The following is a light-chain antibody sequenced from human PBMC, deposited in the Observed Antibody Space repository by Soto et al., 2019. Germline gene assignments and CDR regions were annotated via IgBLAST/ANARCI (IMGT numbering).Light chain of an antibody. CDR1: QSISSW. CDR2: KAS. Sequence: DIQMTQSPSTLSASVGDRVTITCRASQSISSWLAWYQQKPGKAPKLLIYKASSLESGVPSRFSGSGSDTEFTLNISSLQPDDFATYYCQKYNSYPWTFGRGTKMEIK. J-gene: IGKJ1*01. V-gene: IGKV1-5*03. CDR3: QKYNSYPWT.